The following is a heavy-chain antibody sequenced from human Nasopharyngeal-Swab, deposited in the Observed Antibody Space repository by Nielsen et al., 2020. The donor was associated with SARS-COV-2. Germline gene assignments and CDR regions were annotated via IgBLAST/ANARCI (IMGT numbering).Heavy chain of an antibody. J-gene: IGHJ2*01. Sequence: GGSLRLSCAASGFTFSSYWMSWVRQAPGKGLEWVSTIHSDGNTYYADSVRGRFSSSRDNSRNTVSLQMSSLRVEDTAVYYCASRGPATDPSTRDLPYSRRTFDLWGRGTLVTVSS. V-gene: IGHV3-53*01. CDR2: IHSDGNT. CDR3: ASRGPATDPSTRDLPYSRRTFDL. D-gene: IGHD3-22*01. CDR1: GFTFSSYW.